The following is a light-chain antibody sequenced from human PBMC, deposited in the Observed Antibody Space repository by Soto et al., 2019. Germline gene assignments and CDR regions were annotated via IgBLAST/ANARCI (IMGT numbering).Light chain of an antibody. Sequence: EIVFTQSPGTLSLSPGERATLSCRASQSVTSSYLAWYQQKHGQAPRLLIYGASSRDTGILDRFSGSGAGTECTLTISRLEPEDFAVDYCQQYGTSPLTFGGGTKVDIK. CDR3: QQYGTSPLT. CDR1: QSVTSSY. J-gene: IGKJ4*01. V-gene: IGKV3-20*01. CDR2: GAS.